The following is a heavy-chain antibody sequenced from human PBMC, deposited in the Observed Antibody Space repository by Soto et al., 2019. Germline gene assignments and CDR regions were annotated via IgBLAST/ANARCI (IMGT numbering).Heavy chain of an antibody. V-gene: IGHV1-18*01. D-gene: IGHD3-10*01. CDR3: ARGVGSGSYYNQYNWFDP. CDR2: ISAYNGNT. J-gene: IGHJ5*02. CDR1: GYTFSNYG. Sequence: ASVKVSCKTSGYTFSNYGISWVRQAPGQGLEWMGWISAYNGNTKYAQKLQGRVTMTTDTSTSTAYMELRSLRSDDTAVYYCARGVGSGSYYNQYNWFDPWGQGTLVNVSS.